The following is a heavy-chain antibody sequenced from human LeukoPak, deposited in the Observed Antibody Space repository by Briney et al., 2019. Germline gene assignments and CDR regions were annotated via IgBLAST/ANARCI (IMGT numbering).Heavy chain of an antibody. CDR3: AKRYYDFPLDY. CDR1: GFPFSRHA. J-gene: IGHJ4*02. V-gene: IGHV3-30-3*02. CDR2: ISYDGDNK. D-gene: IGHD3-3*01. Sequence: PGGSLRLSCAASGFPFSRHAMHWIRQAPGKGLEWVAVISYDGDNKYYADSVKGRFTISRDNSKNTLYLQINNPRVEDTAVYYCAKRYYDFPLDYWGQGTLVTVSS.